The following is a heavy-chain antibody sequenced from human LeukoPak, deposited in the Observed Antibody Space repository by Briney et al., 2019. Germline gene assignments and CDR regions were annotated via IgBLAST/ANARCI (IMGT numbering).Heavy chain of an antibody. V-gene: IGHV1-69*01. CDR1: GGTFSTYA. Sequence: SVKVSCKASGGTFSTYAISWVRQAPGQGLEWMGGIIAIFGKTNYAQKFQGRVTITADESTSTAYMGLSSLRSEDTAVYYCARNVGYYDSSGYPYWGQGTLVTVSS. CDR3: ARNVGYYDSSGYPY. D-gene: IGHD3-22*01. J-gene: IGHJ4*02. CDR2: IIAIFGKT.